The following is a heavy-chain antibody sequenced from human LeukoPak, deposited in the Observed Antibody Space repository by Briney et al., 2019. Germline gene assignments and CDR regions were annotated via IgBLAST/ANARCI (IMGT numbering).Heavy chain of an antibody. CDR2: IYYSGST. V-gene: IGHV4-39*07. CDR1: GGFISSSSYY. CDR3: ARVQSSSWYNYYYYMDV. D-gene: IGHD6-13*01. Sequence: PSETLSLTCTVSGGFISSSSYYWGWIRQPPGKGLEWIGSIYYSGSTYYNPSLKSRVTISVDTSKNQFSLKLSSVTAADTAVYYCARVQSSSWYNYYYYMDVWGKGTTVTVSS. J-gene: IGHJ6*03.